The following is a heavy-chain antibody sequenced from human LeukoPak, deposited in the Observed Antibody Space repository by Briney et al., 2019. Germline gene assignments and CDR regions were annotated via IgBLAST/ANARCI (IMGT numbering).Heavy chain of an antibody. J-gene: IGHJ3*02. Sequence: SETLSLTCTVSGGSISSYCWSWIRQPPGKGLEWIGYIYYSGSTNYNPSLKSRVTISVDTSKNQFPLKLSSVTAADTAVYYCARSDSSGYVDAFDIWGQGTMVTVSS. CDR1: GGSISSYC. CDR2: IYYSGST. V-gene: IGHV4-59*01. D-gene: IGHD3-22*01. CDR3: ARSDSSGYVDAFDI.